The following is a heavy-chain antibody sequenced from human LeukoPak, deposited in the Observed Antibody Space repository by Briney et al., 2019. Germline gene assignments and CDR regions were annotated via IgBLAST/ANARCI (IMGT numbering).Heavy chain of an antibody. D-gene: IGHD3-9*01. V-gene: IGHV4-34*01. J-gene: IGHJ3*02. CDR1: GGYFSGYY. CDR2: INHSGST. Sequence: PSETLSLTCAVYGGYFSGYYWSWIRQPPGKGLEWIGEINHSGSTNYNPSLKSRVTISVDTSKNQFSLKLSSVTAADTAVYYCARGPRYYDILTGYYSHNYAFDIWGQGTMVTVSS. CDR3: ARGPRYYDILTGYYSHNYAFDI.